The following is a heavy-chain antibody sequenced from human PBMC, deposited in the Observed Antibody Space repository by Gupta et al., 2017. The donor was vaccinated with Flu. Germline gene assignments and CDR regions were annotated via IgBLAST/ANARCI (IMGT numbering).Heavy chain of an antibody. CDR1: GFTFSSYG. Sequence: QVQLVESGGGVVQPGRSLRFSCAASGFTFSSYGMHWVRQAPGKGLEWLAVIWYDGSNKYYADSVKGRFTISRDNSKNTLYLQMNSLRAEDTAVYYCARDDSSGSYLFDYWGQGTLVTVSS. CDR2: IWYDGSNK. D-gene: IGHD1-26*01. CDR3: ARDDSSGSYLFDY. V-gene: IGHV3-33*01. J-gene: IGHJ4*02.